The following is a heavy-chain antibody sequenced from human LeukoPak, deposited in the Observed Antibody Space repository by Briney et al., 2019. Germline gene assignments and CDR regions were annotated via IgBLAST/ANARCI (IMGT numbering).Heavy chain of an antibody. CDR2: ISWNSGSI. CDR1: GFTLDDYA. D-gene: IGHD4-17*01. CDR3: AKDMGKYGDYATVDY. Sequence: GGSLRLSCAASGFTLDDYAMHWVRQAPGKGLEWVSGISWNSGSIGYADSVKGRFTISRDNAKNSLYLQMNSLRAEDTALYYCAKDMGKYGDYATVDYWGQGTLVTVSS. V-gene: IGHV3-9*01. J-gene: IGHJ4*02.